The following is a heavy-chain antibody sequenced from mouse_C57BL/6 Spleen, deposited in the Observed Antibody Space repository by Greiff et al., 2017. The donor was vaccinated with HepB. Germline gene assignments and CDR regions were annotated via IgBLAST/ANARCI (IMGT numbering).Heavy chain of an antibody. D-gene: IGHD1-1*01. V-gene: IGHV1-15*01. Sequence: QVQLQQSGAELVRPGASVTLSCKASGYTFTDYEMHWVKQTPVHGLEWIGAIDPETGGTAYNQKFKGKAILTADKSSSTAYMELRSLTSEDSAVYYCTRSANYYGSSYETYWGQGTLVTVSA. J-gene: IGHJ3*01. CDR2: IDPETGGT. CDR3: TRSANYYGSSYETY. CDR1: GYTFTDYE.